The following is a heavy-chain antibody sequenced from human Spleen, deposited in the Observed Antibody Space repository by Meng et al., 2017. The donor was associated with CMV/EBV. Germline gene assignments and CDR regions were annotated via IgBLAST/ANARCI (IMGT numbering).Heavy chain of an antibody. J-gene: IGHJ4*02. CDR1: GFTFSAYS. V-gene: IGHV3-49*04. CDR3: TRVPDQLRDYFDY. CDR2: IRSKAYGGTT. Sequence: SGFTFSAYSMNWVRQAPGKGLEWVGFIRSKAYGGTTEYAASVKGRFTISRDDSKSIAYLQMNSLKTEDTAVYYCTRVPDQLRDYFDYWGQGTLVTVSS. D-gene: IGHD2-2*01.